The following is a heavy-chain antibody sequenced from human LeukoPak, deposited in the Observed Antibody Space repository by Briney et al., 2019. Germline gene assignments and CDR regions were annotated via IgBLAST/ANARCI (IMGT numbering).Heavy chain of an antibody. D-gene: IGHD3-22*01. CDR2: IIPICGTG. CDR1: GGTFSSYA. V-gene: IGHV1-69*05. CDR3: ARNYDTRGYGYNWFDP. Sequence: KVSCKASGGTFSSYAISWVPQAPGQGLEWIGGIIPICGTGNYAQKFQGRVTIMKEESRSRAYMELNSLRAEDTAVYYCARNYDTRGYGYNWFDPWGQGTLVTVSS. J-gene: IGHJ5*02.